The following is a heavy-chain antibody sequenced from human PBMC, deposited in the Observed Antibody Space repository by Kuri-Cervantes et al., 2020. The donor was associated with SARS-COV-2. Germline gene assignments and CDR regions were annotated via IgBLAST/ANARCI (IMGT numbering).Heavy chain of an antibody. D-gene: IGHD3-3*01. J-gene: IGHJ6*03. CDR3: ARRAKMLRFLEWFPGYMDV. V-gene: IGHV4-39*01. CDR1: GCSISSSSYY. Sequence: GSLRLSCTVSGCSISSSSYYWGWIRQPPGTGLEWIGSINYSGSTYYNPSLKGRVTISVATSKNQFSLKLSSVTAADTAVYYCARRAKMLRFLEWFPGYMDVWGKGTTVTVSS. CDR2: INYSGST.